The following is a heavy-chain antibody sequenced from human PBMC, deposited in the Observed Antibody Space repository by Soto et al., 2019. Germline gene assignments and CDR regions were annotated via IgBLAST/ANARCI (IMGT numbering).Heavy chain of an antibody. CDR1: GGSFSGYY. J-gene: IGHJ6*03. Sequence: SETLSLTCAVYGGSFSGYYWSWIRQPPGKGLEWIGEINHSGSTNYNPSLKSRVTISIDTSKSQFSLKLSSVTAADTAVYYCARRDSSTWSYYYYMEVWGKGTTVTVSS. D-gene: IGHD6-13*01. CDR3: ARRDSSTWSYYYYMEV. CDR2: INHSGST. V-gene: IGHV4-34*01.